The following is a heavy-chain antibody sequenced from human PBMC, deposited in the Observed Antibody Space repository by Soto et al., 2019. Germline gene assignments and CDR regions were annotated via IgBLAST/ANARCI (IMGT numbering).Heavy chain of an antibody. CDR1: GYTFTSSD. J-gene: IGHJ5*01. Sequence: ASVKVSCKASGYTFTSSDVNWVRQAPGQGLEWMGWMNPNSGNTGYAQKFQGRVTMTRNTSISTAYMELGSLRSEDTAVYYCASYRDYSYWFDPWGQGTMVTVSS. CDR3: ASYRDYSYWFDP. V-gene: IGHV1-8*01. D-gene: IGHD5-12*01. CDR2: MNPNSGNT.